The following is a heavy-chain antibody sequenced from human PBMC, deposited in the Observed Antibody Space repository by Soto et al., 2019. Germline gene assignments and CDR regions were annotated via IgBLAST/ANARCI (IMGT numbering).Heavy chain of an antibody. CDR3: ARGPYGDYVDFDY. V-gene: IGHV4-31*03. D-gene: IGHD4-17*01. Sequence: QVQLQESGPGLVKPSQTLSLTCTVSGGSISSGDYYWSWIRQHPGKGLEWIGYIYYSGSTYYNPSVTSRVTISVHTSKNQFSLKLSSVTAADTAVYYCARGPYGDYVDFDYWGQGTLVTVSS. CDR2: IYYSGST. CDR1: GGSISSGDYY. J-gene: IGHJ4*02.